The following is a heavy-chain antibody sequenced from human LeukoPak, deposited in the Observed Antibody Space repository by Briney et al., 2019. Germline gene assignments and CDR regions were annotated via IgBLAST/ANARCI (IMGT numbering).Heavy chain of an antibody. CDR1: GFTFSNAW. CDR3: ACLGYYYESSGYYHDY. D-gene: IGHD3-22*01. Sequence: GGSLRLSCAASGFTFSNAWMRWVRQAPGKGLEWVGRVKSKTDGGTTDYAAPVKGRFTISRDDSKNTLYLQMNSLRAEDTAVYYCACLGYYYESSGYYHDYWGQGTLVTVSS. CDR2: VKSKTDGGTT. V-gene: IGHV3-15*01. J-gene: IGHJ4*02.